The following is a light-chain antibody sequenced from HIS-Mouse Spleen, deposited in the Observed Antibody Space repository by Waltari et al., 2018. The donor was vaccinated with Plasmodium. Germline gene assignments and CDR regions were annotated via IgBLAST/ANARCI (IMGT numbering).Light chain of an antibody. CDR2: DAS. Sequence: EIVLTQSPATLSLSPGERATLSCRASQSVSSYLAWYQQKPGQAPRLLIYDASNRATGSPAMVSGSGSGTDFTLTISSLEPEDFAVYYCQQRSNWPRVLTFGGGTKVEIK. V-gene: IGKV3-11*01. CDR1: QSVSSY. J-gene: IGKJ4*01. CDR3: QQRSNWPRVLT.